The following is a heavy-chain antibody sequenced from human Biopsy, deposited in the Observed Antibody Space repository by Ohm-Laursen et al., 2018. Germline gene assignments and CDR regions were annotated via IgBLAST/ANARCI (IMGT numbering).Heavy chain of an antibody. CDR1: GGSISSGGSY. J-gene: IGHJ5*02. D-gene: IGHD3-22*01. CDR2: IFNSANT. V-gene: IGHV4-31*01. Sequence: LSLTYTVSGGSISSGGSYWSWIRQRPGKGLEWIGYIFNSANTYYNPSLKNLITISGDTSKNQFSLKLNSVTAADTAVYYCARGDYFDSNGYFWFDPWGQGTLVTVSS. CDR3: ARGDYFDSNGYFWFDP.